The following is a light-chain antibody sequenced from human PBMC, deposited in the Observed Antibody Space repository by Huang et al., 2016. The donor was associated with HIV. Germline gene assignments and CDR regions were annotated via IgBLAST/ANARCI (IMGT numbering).Light chain of an antibody. CDR1: QIVDSSSTSKDY. V-gene: IGKV4-1*01. Sequence: DIIMNQSPDSLAVSLGERATLNCRSSQIVDSSSTSKDYMAWFQQKPGQPPRSLLFWASPREAGVPDRCTGSGSRTHFTLPLASLEAEDAAIYYCQQYSSSPQTFGQGTRVEVK. CDR3: QQYSSSPQT. CDR2: WAS. J-gene: IGKJ1*01.